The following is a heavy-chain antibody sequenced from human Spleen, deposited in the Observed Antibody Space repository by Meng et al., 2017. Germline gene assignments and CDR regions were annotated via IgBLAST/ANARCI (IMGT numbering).Heavy chain of an antibody. CDR3: AKDNQFRGSGWLSSSYYYYGMDV. CDR1: GFTFSSYA. J-gene: IGHJ6*02. D-gene: IGHD3-10*01. V-gene: IGHV3-23*01. CDR2: ISGSGGST. Sequence: GGSLRLSCAASGFTFSSYAMSWVRQAPGKGLEWVSAISGSGGSTYYADSVKGRFTISRDNSKNTLYLQMNSLRAEDTAVYYCAKDNQFRGSGWLSSSYYYYGMDVWGQGTTVTVSS.